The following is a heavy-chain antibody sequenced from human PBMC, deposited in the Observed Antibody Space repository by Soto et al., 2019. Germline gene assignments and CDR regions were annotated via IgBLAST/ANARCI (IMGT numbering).Heavy chain of an antibody. CDR2: IYYSGST. CDR3: ARERITMVRGVAGTGGMDV. D-gene: IGHD3-10*01. J-gene: IGHJ6*01. CDR1: AGSISSGDYY. V-gene: IGHV4-30-4*01. Sequence: KSSQTLSLTCTVSAGSISSGDYYWSWIRQPPGKCLEWIGYIYYSGSTYYNPSLKSRVTISVDTSKNQFSLKLSSVTAADTAVYYCARERITMVRGVAGTGGMDVWGQGTTVTVSS.